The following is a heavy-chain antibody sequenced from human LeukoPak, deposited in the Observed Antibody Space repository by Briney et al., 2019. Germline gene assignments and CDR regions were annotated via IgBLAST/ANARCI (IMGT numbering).Heavy chain of an antibody. CDR3: ARITSYAYFDY. D-gene: IGHD5-18*01. J-gene: IGHJ4*02. CDR1: GFTFSNYW. CDR2: IDTESTT. Sequence: GGSLRLSCAASGFTFSNYWMHWVRQAPGKGLMWVSRIDTESTTTHADSVKGRFTISKDNAKNTLYLQMNSLRVGDTAVYYCARITSYAYFDYRGQGTLVTVSS. V-gene: IGHV3-74*01.